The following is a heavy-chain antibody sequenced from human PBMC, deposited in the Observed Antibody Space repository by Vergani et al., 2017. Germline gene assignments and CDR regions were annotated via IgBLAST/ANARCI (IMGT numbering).Heavy chain of an antibody. V-gene: IGHV3-9*01. Sequence: EVQLLESGGNLVQPGGSLRLSCAASGFTFTNFAMTWVRQAPGKGLEWVSGISWNSGSIGYADSVKGRFTISRDNAKNSLYLQMNSLRAEDTALYYCAHPRDYYGSGSPLSVWGQGTTVTVSS. CDR2: ISWNSGSI. CDR1: GFTFTNFA. J-gene: IGHJ6*02. CDR3: AHPRDYYGSGSPLSV. D-gene: IGHD3-10*01.